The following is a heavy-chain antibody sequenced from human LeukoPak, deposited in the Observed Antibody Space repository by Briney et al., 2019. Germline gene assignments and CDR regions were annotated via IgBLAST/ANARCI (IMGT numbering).Heavy chain of an antibody. J-gene: IGHJ6*02. V-gene: IGHV3-33*08. CDR2: IWSDGSSK. D-gene: IGHD6-13*01. CDR3: ARGQPPSYYDMDV. Sequence: GGSLRLSCAASEFTFSSYAMHWVRQAPGKGLEWVAVIWSDGSSKHYADSVKGRFTISRDNSKNTLYLQMNSLRAEDTAVYYCARGQPPSYYDMDVWGQGTTVSVSS. CDR1: EFTFSSYA.